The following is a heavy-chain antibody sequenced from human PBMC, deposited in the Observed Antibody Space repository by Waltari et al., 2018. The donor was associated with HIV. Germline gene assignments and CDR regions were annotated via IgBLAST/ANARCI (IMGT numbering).Heavy chain of an antibody. CDR3: ARDVTRDFFGVYHSLLDV. V-gene: IGHV3-74*03. CDR1: DCPSEIHG. Sequence: VNLLGLGAPRFGPGGSWDLHLWGLDCPSEIHGCHGVGQVPGKGLQWIARIDRDGRVLTNEGLVKGRFSISRDNIKNIMFLKLTSLTVDDSAVYHCARDVTRDFFGVYHSLLDVWGQGTTVTVS. CDR2: IDRDGRVL. D-gene: IGHD4-17*01. J-gene: IGHJ6*02.